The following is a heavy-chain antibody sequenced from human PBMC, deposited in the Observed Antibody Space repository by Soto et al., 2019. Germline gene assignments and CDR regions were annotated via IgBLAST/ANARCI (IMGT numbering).Heavy chain of an antibody. CDR2: IYYSGST. Sequence: SETLSLTCTVSGGSISSGGYYWSWIRQHPGKGLEWIGYIYYSGSTYYNPSLKSRVTISVDTSKNQFSLKLSSVTAADTAVYYCARNRALRYFDWPDAFEIWGQGTMVTVSS. V-gene: IGHV4-31*03. CDR3: ARNRALRYFDWPDAFEI. D-gene: IGHD3-9*01. J-gene: IGHJ3*02. CDR1: GGSISSGGYY.